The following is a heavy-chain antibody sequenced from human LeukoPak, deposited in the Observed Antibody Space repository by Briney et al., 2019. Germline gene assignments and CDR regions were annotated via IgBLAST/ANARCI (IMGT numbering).Heavy chain of an antibody. D-gene: IGHD6-19*01. V-gene: IGHV4-59*01. J-gene: IGHJ4*02. CDR2: IHYSGST. CDR1: GGSISSYY. Sequence: SETLSLTCTVSGGSISSYYWSWIRQPPGKGLEWIGHIHYSGSTNHNPSLKSRVTISVDTSKNQFSLKLSSVTAPDTAVYYCARTDSSGWYVFDYWGQGTLVTVSS. CDR3: ARTDSSGWYVFDY.